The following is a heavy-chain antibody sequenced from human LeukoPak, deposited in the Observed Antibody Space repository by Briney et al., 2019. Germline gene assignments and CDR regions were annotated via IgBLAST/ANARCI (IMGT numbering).Heavy chain of an antibody. CDR2: IDPNSGGT. Sequence: ASVTVSCKASGYRFTSYDLNWVRQAAGQGLEGMGWIDPNSGGTNYAQTFQGRVTMTRDTSITTAYMELSRLRSDDTAVYYCARDASRYESIHYYYYMDVWGKGTTVTISS. D-gene: IGHD2-21*01. CDR3: ARDASRYESIHYYYYMDV. J-gene: IGHJ6*03. CDR1: GYRFTSYD. V-gene: IGHV1-2*02.